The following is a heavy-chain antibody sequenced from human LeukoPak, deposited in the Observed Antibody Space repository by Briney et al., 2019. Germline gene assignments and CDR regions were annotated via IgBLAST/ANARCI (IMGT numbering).Heavy chain of an antibody. D-gene: IGHD3-10*01. CDR2: IYYSGST. CDR1: GGSIASGDYS. Sequence: SETLSLTCAVSGGSIASGDYSWSWIRQPPGKGLEWIGYIYYSGSTYYNPSLKSRLSISVDTSKNQFSLKLSSVTAADTAVYYCATCYGSGSYADWFDPWGQGTLVTVSS. J-gene: IGHJ5*02. V-gene: IGHV4-30-4*07. CDR3: ATCYGSGSYADWFDP.